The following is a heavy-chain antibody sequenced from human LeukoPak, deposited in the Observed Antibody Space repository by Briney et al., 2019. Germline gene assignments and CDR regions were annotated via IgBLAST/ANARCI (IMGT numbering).Heavy chain of an antibody. J-gene: IGHJ6*02. CDR2: INTNTGNP. V-gene: IGHV7-4-1*02. Sequence: ASVKVSCKASGYTFTSYAMNWVRQAPGQGLEWMGWINTNTGNPTYAQGFTGRFVFPLDASVSTAYLQISSLKAEDTAVYYCAKDWFGELSHYYGMDVWGQGTTVTVSS. CDR3: AKDWFGELSHYYGMDV. CDR1: GYTFTSYA. D-gene: IGHD3-10*01.